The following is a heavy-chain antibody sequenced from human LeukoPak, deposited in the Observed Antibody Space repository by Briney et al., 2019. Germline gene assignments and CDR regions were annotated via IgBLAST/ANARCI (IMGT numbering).Heavy chain of an antibody. V-gene: IGHV1-2*02. CDR1: GYNFSGHY. J-gene: IGHJ4*02. CDR2: IKPSNGDT. D-gene: IGHD1-26*01. Sequence: VASVKVSCKASGYNFSGHYMHWVRRAPGQGLEWMGWIKPSNGDTKYAQNFQGRVTMTRDTSISTAYMELSSLRSDDTAVYYCASPPLSSAMYYAHWGQGTLVTVSS. CDR3: ASPPLSSAMYYAH.